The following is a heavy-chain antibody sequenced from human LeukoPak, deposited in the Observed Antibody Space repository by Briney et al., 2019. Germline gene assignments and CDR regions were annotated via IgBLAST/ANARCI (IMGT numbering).Heavy chain of an antibody. D-gene: IGHD5-12*01. CDR3: AKDREGLSSGYDLEYFDY. CDR2: VWSDGTTK. Sequence: GGSLRLSCAASGFTFSNYGMHWVRQAPGKGLEWVAVVWSDGTTKNYADSVKGRFTISRDNSKNTLFLQMNSLRAEDTAVYYCAKDREGLSSGYDLEYFDYWGQGTLVTVSS. V-gene: IGHV3-33*06. J-gene: IGHJ4*02. CDR1: GFTFSNYG.